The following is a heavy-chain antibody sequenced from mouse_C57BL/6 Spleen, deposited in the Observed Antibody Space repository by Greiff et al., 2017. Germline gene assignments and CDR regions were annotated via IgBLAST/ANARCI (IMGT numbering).Heavy chain of an antibody. CDR3: ARRGTTVVARYFDV. CDR2: IDPSDSYT. D-gene: IGHD1-1*01. V-gene: IGHV1-50*01. Sequence: QVQLQQPGAELVKPGASVKLSCKASGYTFTSYWMQWVKQRPGQGLEWIGEIDPSDSYTNYNQKFKGKATLTVDTSSSTAYMPLSSLTSEDSAVYYCARRGTTVVARYFDVWGTGTTVTVSS. CDR1: GYTFTSYW. J-gene: IGHJ1*03.